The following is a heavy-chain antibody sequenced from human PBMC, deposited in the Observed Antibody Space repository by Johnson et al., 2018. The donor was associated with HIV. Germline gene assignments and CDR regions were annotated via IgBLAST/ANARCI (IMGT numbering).Heavy chain of an antibody. D-gene: IGHD3-22*01. CDR1: GFTFSTYG. CDR3: ARESSVYYDAFDI. V-gene: IGHV3-30*19. Sequence: QVQLVESGGGVVQPGRSLRLSCAASGFTFSTYGMHWVRQAPGKGLEWVAVISYDGSNKYYADSVKGRFTISRDKSKNTVYLQMNSLRAEDTAVYYFARESSVYYDAFDIWGQGTMVTVSS. J-gene: IGHJ3*02. CDR2: ISYDGSNK.